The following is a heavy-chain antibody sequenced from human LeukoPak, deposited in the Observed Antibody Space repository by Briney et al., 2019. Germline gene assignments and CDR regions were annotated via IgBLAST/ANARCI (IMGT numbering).Heavy chain of an antibody. J-gene: IGHJ6*04. Sequence: GASVKVSCKASGGTFSSYAISWVRQAPEQGLEWMGGIIPIFGTANYAQKFQGRVTITADESTSTAYMGLSSLRSEDTAVYYCAREYQLQTWDYYYGMDVWGKGTTVTVSS. CDR1: GGTFSSYA. V-gene: IGHV1-69*13. CDR3: AREYQLQTWDYYYGMDV. CDR2: IIPIFGTA. D-gene: IGHD2-2*01.